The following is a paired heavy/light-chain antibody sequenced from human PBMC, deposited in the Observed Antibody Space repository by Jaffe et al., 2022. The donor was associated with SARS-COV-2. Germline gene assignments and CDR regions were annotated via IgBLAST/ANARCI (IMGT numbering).Light chain of an antibody. J-gene: IGLJ2*01. V-gene: IGLV2-8*01. CDR2: EVS. CDR3: SSYAGSNNFV. Sequence: QSALTQPPSASGSPGQSVTISCTGTSSDVGGYNYVSWYQQHPGKAPKLMIYEVSKRPSGVPDRFSGSKSGNTASLTVSGLQAEDEADYYCSSYAGSNNFVFGGGTKLTVL. CDR1: SSDVGGYNY.
Heavy chain of an antibody. Sequence: EVQLVESGGGVVQPGGSLRLSCAASGFTFDDYAMHWVRQAPGKGLEWVSLISGDGGSTYYADSVKGRFTISRDNSKNSLYLQMNSLRTEDTALYYCAKDIGSRITIFGVPNHYGMDVWGQGTTVTVSS. D-gene: IGHD3-3*01. CDR3: AKDIGSRITIFGVPNHYGMDV. CDR1: GFTFDDYA. J-gene: IGHJ6*02. V-gene: IGHV3-43*02. CDR2: ISGDGGST.